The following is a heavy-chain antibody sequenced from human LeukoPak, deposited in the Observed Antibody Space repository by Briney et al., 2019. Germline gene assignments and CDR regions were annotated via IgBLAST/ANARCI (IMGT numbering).Heavy chain of an antibody. CDR2: MNPNSGNT. V-gene: IGHV1-8*03. Sequence: ASVKVSCKASGYTFTSYGINWVRQATGQGLEWMGWMNPNSGNTGYAQKFQGRVTITRNTSISTAYMELSSLRSEDTAVYYCARGTAVGYYYYYYMDVWGKGTTVTVSS. CDR1: GYTFTSYG. J-gene: IGHJ6*03. D-gene: IGHD6-13*01. CDR3: ARGTAVGYYYYYYMDV.